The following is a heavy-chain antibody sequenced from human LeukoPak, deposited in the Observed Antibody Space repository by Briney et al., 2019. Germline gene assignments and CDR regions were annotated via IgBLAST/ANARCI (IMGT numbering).Heavy chain of an antibody. CDR1: GFTFSSYW. D-gene: IGHD3-3*01. V-gene: IGHV3-7*01. Sequence: PGGSLRLSCAASGFTFSSYWMNWVRQAPGKGLEWVANIQQDGSEKYYVDSVKGRFTISRDNAKNSLYLQMNSLRAEDTAVYYCAKGRTIFGVVPFDYWGQGTLVTVSS. CDR3: AKGRTIFGVVPFDY. CDR2: IQQDGSEK. J-gene: IGHJ4*02.